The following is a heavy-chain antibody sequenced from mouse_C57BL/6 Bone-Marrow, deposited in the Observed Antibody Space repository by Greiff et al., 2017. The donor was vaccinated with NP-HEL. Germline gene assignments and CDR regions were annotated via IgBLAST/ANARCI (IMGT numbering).Heavy chain of an antibody. CDR3: ARRYYAMDY. CDR2: ISSGGSYT. V-gene: IGHV5-6*01. CDR1: GFNFSSYG. J-gene: IGHJ4*01. Sequence: EVQLVESGGDLVKPGGSLKLSCAASGFNFSSYGMSWVRQTPDQRLEWVATISSGGSYTYYPDSVKGRFTISRDNAKNTLYLQMSSLKSEDTAMYYCARRYYAMDYWGQGTSVTVSS.